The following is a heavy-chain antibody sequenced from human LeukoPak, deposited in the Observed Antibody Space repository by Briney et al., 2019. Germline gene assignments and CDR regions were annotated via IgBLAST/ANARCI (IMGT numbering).Heavy chain of an antibody. CDR3: ARASHWNQLHYFDY. Sequence: PSGTLSLTCAVSGGPISSSNWWSWVRQPPGKGLEWIGEIYHSGSTNYNPSLKSRVTISVDKSKNQFSLKLSSVTAADTAVYYCARASHWNQLHYFDYWGQGTLVTVSS. D-gene: IGHD1-1*01. J-gene: IGHJ4*02. V-gene: IGHV4-4*02. CDR1: GGPISSSNW. CDR2: IYHSGST.